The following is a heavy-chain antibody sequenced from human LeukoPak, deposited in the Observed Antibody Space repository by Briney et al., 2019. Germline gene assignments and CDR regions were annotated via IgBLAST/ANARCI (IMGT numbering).Heavy chain of an antibody. J-gene: IGHJ4*02. CDR3: ARRPSGLRGVFDY. Sequence: SETLSLTCTVSGGSISSSSYYWGWIRQPPGKGLEWIGSIYYSGSTYYNPSLKSRVTISVDTSKNQFSLKLSSVTAADTAVYYCARRPSGLRGVFDYWGQGTLVTVYS. CDR1: GGSISSSSYY. V-gene: IGHV4-39*07. D-gene: IGHD3-16*01. CDR2: IYYSGST.